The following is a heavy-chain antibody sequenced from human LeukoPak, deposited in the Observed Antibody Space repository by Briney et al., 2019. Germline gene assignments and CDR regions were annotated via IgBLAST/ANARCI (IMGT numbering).Heavy chain of an antibody. CDR1: GGSISSYY. V-gene: IGHV4-59*01. Sequence: PSETLSLTCTVSGGSISSYYWSWIRQPPGKGLEWIGYIYYSGSTNYNPSLKSRVTISVDTSKNQFSLKLSSVTAADTAVYYCARAEGRFLEWPHLVPWGQGTLVTVSS. CDR3: ARAEGRFLEWPHLVP. D-gene: IGHD3-3*01. CDR2: IYYSGST. J-gene: IGHJ5*02.